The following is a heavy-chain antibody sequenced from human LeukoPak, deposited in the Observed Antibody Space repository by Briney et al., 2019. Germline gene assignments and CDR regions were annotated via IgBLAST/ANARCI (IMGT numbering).Heavy chain of an antibody. Sequence: GGSLRLSCAASGSTFSSYGMHWVRQAPGKGLEWVAFIRYDGMNKNYADSVKGRFTISRDNSKNTLYLQMNSLRAEDTAVCYCARGDYYDSSGYYFINDAFDIWGQGTMVTVSS. CDR2: IRYDGMNK. D-gene: IGHD3-22*01. V-gene: IGHV3-30*02. CDR3: ARGDYYDSSGYYFINDAFDI. J-gene: IGHJ3*02. CDR1: GSTFSSYG.